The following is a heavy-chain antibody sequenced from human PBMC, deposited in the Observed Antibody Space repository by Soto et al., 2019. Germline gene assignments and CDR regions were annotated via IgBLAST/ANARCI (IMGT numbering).Heavy chain of an antibody. CDR1: GGSISSSSYY. D-gene: IGHD6-19*01. Sequence: SETLSLTCIVSGGSISSSSYYWGWIRQPPGKGLEWIGSIFYSGSTYYNPSLKSRVTVSVDTSKNQFSLRLGSVTAADTAVYYCARLGNTVAGTIGINYWGQGTLVTVSS. CDR3: ARLGNTVAGTIGINY. J-gene: IGHJ4*02. V-gene: IGHV4-39*01. CDR2: IFYSGST.